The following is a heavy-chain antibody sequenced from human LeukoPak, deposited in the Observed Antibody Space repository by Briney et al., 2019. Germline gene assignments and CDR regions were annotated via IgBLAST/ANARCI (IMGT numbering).Heavy chain of an antibody. J-gene: IGHJ4*02. CDR3: ATDLGSSRPNF. Sequence: GGSLRLSCAASVFSFSTFWMSCVRQAPGKGLEWVANIKQDGSEKYYVDSAKGRFTISRDNAKNSLYLQMNSLRAEDTAVYYCATDLGSSRPNFWGQGILVTVSS. CDR1: VFSFSTFW. CDR2: IKQDGSEK. D-gene: IGHD6-13*01. V-gene: IGHV3-7*01.